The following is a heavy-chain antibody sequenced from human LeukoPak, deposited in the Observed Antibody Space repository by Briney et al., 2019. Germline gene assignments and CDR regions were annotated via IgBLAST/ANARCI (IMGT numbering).Heavy chain of an antibody. CDR1: GFMFSNYS. CDR3: VRRPYRSGFDF. Sequence: PGGSLRLSCVASGFMFSNYSMNWVRQAPGKGLEWVSSISRLSSYINYADSVKGRFTISRDNAKNSLELHLSRLRPEDTALYYCVRRPYRSGFDFWGQGTLVTVSS. V-gene: IGHV3-21*06. J-gene: IGHJ4*02. CDR2: ISRLSSYI. D-gene: IGHD6-19*01.